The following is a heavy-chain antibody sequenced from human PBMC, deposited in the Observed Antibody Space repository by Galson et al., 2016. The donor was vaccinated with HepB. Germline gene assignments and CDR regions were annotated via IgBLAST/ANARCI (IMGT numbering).Heavy chain of an antibody. CDR3: ARGDDILTGTYYFDY. Sequence: LSLTCAVYGGSFSGYYWSWIRQPPGKGLEWIGEIDHSGSTNYNPSLKSRVTISADTSKNQVSLMVTSVTAADTAVYYCARGDDILTGTYYFDYWGQGTLVTVSS. CDR2: IDHSGST. V-gene: IGHV4-34*01. D-gene: IGHD3-9*01. J-gene: IGHJ4*02. CDR1: GGSFSGYY.